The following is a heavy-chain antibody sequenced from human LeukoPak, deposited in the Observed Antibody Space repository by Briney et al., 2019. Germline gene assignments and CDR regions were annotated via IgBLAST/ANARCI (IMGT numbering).Heavy chain of an antibody. CDR3: ARCRFAVAGGAFDY. D-gene: IGHD6-19*01. Sequence: PGGSLRLSCAASGFTFSSYGMHWVRQAPGKGLEWVAFIRYDGSNKYYADSVKGRFTISRDNSKNTLYLQMNSLRAEDTAVYYCARCRFAVAGGAFDYWGQGTLVTVSS. CDR1: GFTFSSYG. V-gene: IGHV3-30*02. CDR2: IRYDGSNK. J-gene: IGHJ4*02.